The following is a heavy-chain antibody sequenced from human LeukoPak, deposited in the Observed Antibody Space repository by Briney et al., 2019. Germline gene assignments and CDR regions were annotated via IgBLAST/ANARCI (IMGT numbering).Heavy chain of an antibody. CDR2: IIPIFGTA. V-gene: IGHV1-69*01. CDR1: GGTFSIYA. CDR3: ARDQRSYFDY. D-gene: IGHD4-17*01. Sequence: SVNVSCMASGGTFSIYAISWVRQAPGQGLEWMGGIIPIFGTANYAQKFQGRVTITADESTSTAYMELSSLRSEDTAVYYCARDQRSYFDYWGQGTLVTVSS. J-gene: IGHJ4*02.